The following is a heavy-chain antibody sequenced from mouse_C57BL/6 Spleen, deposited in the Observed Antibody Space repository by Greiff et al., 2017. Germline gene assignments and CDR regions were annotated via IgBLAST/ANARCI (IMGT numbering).Heavy chain of an antibody. CDR2: IDPSDSYT. V-gene: IGHV1-69*01. CDR3: ARSRGYSNYVYFDY. CDR1: GYTFTSYW. D-gene: IGHD2-5*01. Sequence: QVQLQQPGAELVMPGASVKLSCKASGYTFTSYWMHWVKQRPGQGLEWIGEIDPSDSYTNYNQKFKGKSTLTVDKSSSTAYMQLSSLPSEDSAVYYCARSRGYSNYVYFDYWGQGTTLTVSS. J-gene: IGHJ2*01.